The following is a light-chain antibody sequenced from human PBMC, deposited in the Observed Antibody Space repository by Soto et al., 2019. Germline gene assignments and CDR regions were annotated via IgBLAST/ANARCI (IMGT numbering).Light chain of an antibody. V-gene: IGKV3-15*01. CDR3: QQYNNWPPIT. Sequence: TYSSVTLSFSPVERATLSCRAIQTVRNNYLAWYQQKPGQAPRLLIYGASTRATGIPARFSGSGSGTEFTLTISSLQSEDFAVYYCQQYNNWPPITFGQGTRLEIK. CDR1: QTVRNN. J-gene: IGKJ5*01. CDR2: GAS.